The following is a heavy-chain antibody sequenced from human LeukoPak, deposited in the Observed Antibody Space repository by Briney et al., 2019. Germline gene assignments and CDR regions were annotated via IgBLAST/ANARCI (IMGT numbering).Heavy chain of an antibody. Sequence: GRSLRLSCAASGLTFSHYGMHWVRQSPGKGLDWVALIWNDGSKKYYADSVKCRFTISTDNAKNTLYLQMDSLRAEDTAVYYCTMWSGSSYIEYFQHWGQGTLVTVSS. CDR2: IWNDGSKK. J-gene: IGHJ1*01. CDR3: TMWSGSSYIEYFQH. D-gene: IGHD1-26*01. V-gene: IGHV3-33*01. CDR1: GLTFSHYG.